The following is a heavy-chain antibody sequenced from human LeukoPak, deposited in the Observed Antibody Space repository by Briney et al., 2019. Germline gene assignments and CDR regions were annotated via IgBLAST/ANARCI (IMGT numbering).Heavy chain of an antibody. Sequence: PSETLSLTCAVYGGSFSGYYWSWTRQPPGKGLEWIGEINHSGSTNYNPSLKSRVTISVDTSKNQFSLKLSSVTVADTAVYYCARAEYCSSTSCYYYYYYMDVWGKGTTVTVSS. D-gene: IGHD2-2*01. V-gene: IGHV4-34*01. CDR2: INHSGST. J-gene: IGHJ6*03. CDR3: ARAEYCSSTSCYYYYYYMDV. CDR1: GGSFSGYY.